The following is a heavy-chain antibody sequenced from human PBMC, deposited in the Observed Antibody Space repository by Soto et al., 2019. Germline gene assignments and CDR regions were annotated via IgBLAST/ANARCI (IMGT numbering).Heavy chain of an antibody. V-gene: IGHV3-48*02. J-gene: IGHJ4*02. CDR3: ATNGSSGYYRNY. CDR1: GFTFSSYS. CDR2: ISSSSSSI. D-gene: IGHD3-22*01. Sequence: HPGGSLRLSCAASGFTFSSYSMNGVRQAPVKGLEWVSYISSSSSSIYYADSVKGRFTISRDNAKNSLYLQMNSLRDEDTAVYYCATNGSSGYYRNYWGQGALVTASS.